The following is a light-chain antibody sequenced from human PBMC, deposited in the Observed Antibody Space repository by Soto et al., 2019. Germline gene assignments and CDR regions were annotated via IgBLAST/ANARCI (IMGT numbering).Light chain of an antibody. CDR3: QQYENLPT. Sequence: DIQMTQSPSSLSASVGDRVTITCQASQDIRNYLNWYQQKPGKAPNLLIYEASNLETGVPSRFSGSGSGTDFTFTISSLQPEDIATYYCQQYENLPTFGQGTRLEIK. V-gene: IGKV1-33*01. CDR2: EAS. J-gene: IGKJ5*01. CDR1: QDIRNY.